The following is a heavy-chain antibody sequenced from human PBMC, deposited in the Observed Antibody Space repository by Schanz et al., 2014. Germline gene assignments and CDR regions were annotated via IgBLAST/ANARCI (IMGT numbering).Heavy chain of an antibody. CDR2: IDRDGGHT. CDR1: GFSFDDYT. J-gene: IGHJ4*02. CDR3: AKVQTHTLYGGNSCFDY. V-gene: IGHV3-43*01. Sequence: EVQLVESGGVVAQPGGSLRLSCAASGFSFDDYTMHWVRQAPGKGLEWVSLIDRDGGHTYYADSVKGRFTISRDNSKNSLYLQMNSLRTEDTALYYCAKVQTHTLYGGNSCFDYWGQGTLVTVSS. D-gene: IGHD2-21*02.